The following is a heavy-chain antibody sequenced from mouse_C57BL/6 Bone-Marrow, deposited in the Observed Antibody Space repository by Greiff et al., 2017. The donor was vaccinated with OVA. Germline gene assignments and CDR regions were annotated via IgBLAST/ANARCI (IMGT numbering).Heavy chain of an antibody. CDR1: GFSLTSYG. J-gene: IGHJ1*03. CDR3: ARKRGYFDV. Sequence: VQLQQSGPGLVQPSQSLSITCTVSGFSLTSYGVHWVRQSPGKGLEWLGVIWSGGSTDSNAAFISRLSISKDNSKSQVFFKMNSLQADDTAIYYCARKRGYFDVWGTGTTVTVSA. CDR2: IWSGGST. V-gene: IGHV2-2*01.